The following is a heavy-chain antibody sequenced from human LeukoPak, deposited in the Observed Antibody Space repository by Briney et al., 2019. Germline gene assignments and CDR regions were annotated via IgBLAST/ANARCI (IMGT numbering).Heavy chain of an antibody. CDR3: ARPTKHDYSKPLDY. V-gene: IGHV1-2*06. J-gene: IGHJ4*02. CDR2: INPNSGGT. D-gene: IGHD4-11*01. Sequence: ASVKVSCKASGYTFTDYYMQWVRQAPGQGLEWMGRINPNSGGTNYAQKFQGRVTMTRDTSISTAYMELSRLRSDDTAVYYCARPTKHDYSKPLDYWGQGTLVTVSS. CDR1: GYTFTDYY.